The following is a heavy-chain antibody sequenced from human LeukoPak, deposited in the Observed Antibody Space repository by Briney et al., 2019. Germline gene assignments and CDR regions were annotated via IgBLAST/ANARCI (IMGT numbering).Heavy chain of an antibody. Sequence: PGGSPRLSCAASGFTFSSYSMNWVRQAPGKGLEWVSYISSSSSTIYYADSVKGRFTISRDNAKNSLYLQMNSLRAEDTAVYYCAREKRGYSYGYCLDYWGQGTLVTVSS. CDR2: ISSSSSTI. J-gene: IGHJ4*02. D-gene: IGHD5-18*01. CDR3: AREKRGYSYGYCLDY. V-gene: IGHV3-48*01. CDR1: GFTFSSYS.